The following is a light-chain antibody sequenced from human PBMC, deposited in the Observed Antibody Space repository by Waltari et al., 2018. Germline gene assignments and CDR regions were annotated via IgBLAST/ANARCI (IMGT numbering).Light chain of an antibody. V-gene: IGKV3-20*01. CDR1: QSVSRA. J-gene: IGKJ1*01. Sequence: EIVLTQSPGTLPLSPGARGTLSCRASQSVSRALAWYQQKPGQAPRLLIYGASTRATGVPDRFSGSGSGTDFSLTISSLDPEDFAVYYCQHYVKLPVTYGQGTKVEI. CDR3: QHYVKLPVT. CDR2: GAS.